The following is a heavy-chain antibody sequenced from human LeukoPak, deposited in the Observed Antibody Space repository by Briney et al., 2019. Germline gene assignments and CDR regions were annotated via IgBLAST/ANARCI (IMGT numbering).Heavy chain of an antibody. CDR3: ASGYCSSTSCLSPLYYYYYGMDV. D-gene: IGHD2-2*01. J-gene: IGHJ6*02. CDR1: GGSFSRYA. CDR2: IIPIFGTA. Sequence: SVKVSCKASGGSFSRYAISWVRQAPGQGLEWMGGIIPIFGTANYAQKFQGRVTITADESTSTAYMELSSLRSEDTAVYYCASGYCSSTSCLSPLYYYYYGMDVWGQGTTVTVSS. V-gene: IGHV1-69*01.